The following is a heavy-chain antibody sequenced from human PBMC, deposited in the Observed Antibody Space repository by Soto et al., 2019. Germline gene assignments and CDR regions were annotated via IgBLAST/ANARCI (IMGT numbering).Heavy chain of an antibody. Sequence: QVQLVESGGGVVQPGRSLRLSCAASGFTFSSYAMHWVRRAPGKGLEWMAVMSYDGSNKYYADSVKGRFTISRDNSKNTLYLQMNRLRPEDTALYYCARDVGAYWGQGTLVIVSS. CDR2: MSYDGSNK. CDR3: ARDVGAY. D-gene: IGHD3-16*01. J-gene: IGHJ4*02. CDR1: GFTFSSYA. V-gene: IGHV3-30-3*01.